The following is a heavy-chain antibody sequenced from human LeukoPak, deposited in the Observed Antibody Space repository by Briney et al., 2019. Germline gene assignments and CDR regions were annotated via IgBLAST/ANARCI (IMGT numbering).Heavy chain of an antibody. V-gene: IGHV3-23*01. J-gene: IGHJ4*02. CDR3: AKGTPLSGYYILFDY. CDR2: ISGSGGST. D-gene: IGHD3-22*01. Sequence: GGSLRLSRAASGFTFSSYAMIGVRQAPGKGLEWVSAISGSGGSTYYADSVKGRFTISRDNSKNTLYLQMNSLRAADTAVYYCAKGTPLSGYYILFDYWGQGTLVTVSS. CDR1: GFTFSSYA.